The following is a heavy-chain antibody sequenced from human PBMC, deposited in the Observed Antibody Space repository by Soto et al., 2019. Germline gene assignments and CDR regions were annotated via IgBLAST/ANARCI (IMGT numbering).Heavy chain of an antibody. V-gene: IGHV4-34*01. CDR2: IKLSGST. D-gene: IGHD1-26*01. CDR1: GESFSGYL. J-gene: IGHJ4*02. Sequence: QVQLQQWGAGLLKPSETLSLTCAVYGESFSGYLWTWIRQPPGKGLEWIGDIKLSGSTNYNPSLKSRVTMSIDTSKTQFSLNLSPVTAADTAIYYCARGPWDGSSIRVFDYWGQGTLVTVSS. CDR3: ARGPWDGSSIRVFDY.